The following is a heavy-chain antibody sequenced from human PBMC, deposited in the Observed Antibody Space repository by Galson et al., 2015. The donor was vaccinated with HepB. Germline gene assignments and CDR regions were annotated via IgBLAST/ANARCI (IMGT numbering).Heavy chain of an antibody. CDR1: GFTFSSYW. CDR2: IKQDGSEK. Sequence: SLRLSCAASGFTFSSYWMSWVRQAPGKGLEWVANIKQDGSEKYYVDSVKGRFTISRDNAKNSLYLQMNSLRAEDTAVYYCARDALITMVRGAIPNWGQGTLVTVSS. V-gene: IGHV3-7*03. CDR3: ARDALITMVRGAIPN. D-gene: IGHD3-10*01. J-gene: IGHJ4*02.